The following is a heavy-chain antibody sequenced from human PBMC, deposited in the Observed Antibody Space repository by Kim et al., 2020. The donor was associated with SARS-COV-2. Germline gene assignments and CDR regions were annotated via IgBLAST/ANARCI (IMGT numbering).Heavy chain of an antibody. CDR3: ASLGVNSSPFDY. V-gene: IGHV3-30*01. Sequence: YYVTSVKGRFTISRDNSKNTLYLQMNSLRAEDTAVYYCASLGVNSSPFDYWGQGTLVTVSS. D-gene: IGHD6-13*01. J-gene: IGHJ4*02.